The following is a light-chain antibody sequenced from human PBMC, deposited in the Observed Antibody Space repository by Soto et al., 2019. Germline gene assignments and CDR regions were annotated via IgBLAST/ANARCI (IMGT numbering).Light chain of an antibody. CDR2: GN. Sequence: QAVVTQPPSVSGAPGQRVTISCTGSTSNIGAGYDVHWYQQLPGTAPKLLINGNNRPSGVPDRFSGSKSGTSASLAITGLQAEDEADYYCQSYDSSLRRVFGGGTKLTVL. V-gene: IGLV1-40*01. CDR3: QSYDSSLRRV. CDR1: TSNIGAGYD. J-gene: IGLJ2*01.